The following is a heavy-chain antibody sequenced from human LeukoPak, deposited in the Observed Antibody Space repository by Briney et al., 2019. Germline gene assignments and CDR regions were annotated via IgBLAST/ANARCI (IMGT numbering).Heavy chain of an antibody. J-gene: IGHJ4*02. CDR1: GGSVTYTNYY. Sequence: SETLSLTCTVSGGSVTYTNYYWGWIRQPPGKGLQWIGVIYYNRKTYYNPSLKSRVTVAVDTSKNQFSLKLSSVTAADTAVYYCAREPRPQRYCSSTSCTGRFDYWGQGTLVTVSS. D-gene: IGHD2-2*01. V-gene: IGHV4-39*02. CDR3: AREPRPQRYCSSTSCTGRFDY. CDR2: IYYNRKT.